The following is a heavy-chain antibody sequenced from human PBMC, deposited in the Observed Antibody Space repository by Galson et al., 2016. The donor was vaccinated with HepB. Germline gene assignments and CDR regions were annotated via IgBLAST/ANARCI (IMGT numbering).Heavy chain of an antibody. D-gene: IGHD1-26*01. J-gene: IGHJ4*02. V-gene: IGHV3-23*01. CDR2: IGGSGSST. Sequence: SLRLSCAASGFTFRNYAMTWVRQAPGKGLEWVSGIGGSGSSTYYVDSVRGRFTISRDNSKNTLFLQMNSLRAEDTAIYYCASPIVGAPSWGQGTLVTVSS. CDR3: ASPIVGAPS. CDR1: GFTFRNYA.